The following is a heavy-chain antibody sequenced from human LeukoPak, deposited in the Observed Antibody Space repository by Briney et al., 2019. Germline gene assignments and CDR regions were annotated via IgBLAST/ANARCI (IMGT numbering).Heavy chain of an antibody. J-gene: IGHJ4*02. CDR3: AREGDFVWLFHY. D-gene: IGHD3-9*01. CDR2: IWYDGSNE. Sequence: GGSLRLSCAASGFTFSSYGMHWVRQAPGKGLEWVALIWYDGSNEYYADSVKGRFTISRDNSKNALYLQMNSLRAEDTAVYYCAREGDFVWLFHYWGQGTLVTVSS. CDR1: GFTFSSYG. V-gene: IGHV3-33*01.